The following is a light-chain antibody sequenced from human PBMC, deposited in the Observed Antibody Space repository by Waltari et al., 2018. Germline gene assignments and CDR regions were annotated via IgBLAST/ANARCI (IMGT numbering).Light chain of an antibody. CDR2: HAS. CDR1: QSLSNNY. J-gene: IGKJ4*01. V-gene: IGKV3-20*01. Sequence: EIVLTQSPGTLSLSPGERATLSCRASQSLSNNYLACYQQNPGQAPRLLIYHASSRTTGIPDRFGGSGSGTDFTLSISRVEPEDFAVYYCQQYGTSSLSFGGGTKVEIK. CDR3: QQYGTSSLS.